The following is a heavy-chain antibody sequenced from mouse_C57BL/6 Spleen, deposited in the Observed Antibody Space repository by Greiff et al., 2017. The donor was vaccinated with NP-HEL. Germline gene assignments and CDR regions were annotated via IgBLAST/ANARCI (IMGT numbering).Heavy chain of an antibody. J-gene: IGHJ4*01. D-gene: IGHD2-3*01. CDR3: ARDGYYSYAMDY. V-gene: IGHV5-17*01. CDR2: ISSGSSTI. CDR1: GFTFSDYG. Sequence: EVKLEESGGGLVKPGGSLKLSCAASGFTFSDYGMHWVRQAPEKGLEWVAYISSGSSTIYYADTVKGRFTISRDNAKNTLFLQMTSLRSEDTAMYYCARDGYYSYAMDYWGQGTSVTVSS.